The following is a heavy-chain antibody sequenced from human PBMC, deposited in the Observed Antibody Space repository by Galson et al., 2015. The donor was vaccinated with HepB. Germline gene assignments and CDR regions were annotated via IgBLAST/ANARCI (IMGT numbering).Heavy chain of an antibody. J-gene: IGHJ4*02. CDR3: AKSHSYGFSVFDY. V-gene: IGHV3-23*01. CDR1: GFTFSSYA. Sequence: SLRLSCAASGFTFSSYAMNWVRQAPGKGLEWVSGISGSGGGTYYADSVKGRFTISRDNSKSTLHLQMNSLRAEDTAVYYCAKSHSYGFSVFDYWGQGTLVTVSS. D-gene: IGHD5-18*01. CDR2: ISGSGGGT.